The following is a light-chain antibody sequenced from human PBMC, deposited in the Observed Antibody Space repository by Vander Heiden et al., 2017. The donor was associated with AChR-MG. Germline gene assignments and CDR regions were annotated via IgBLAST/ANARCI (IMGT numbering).Light chain of an antibody. CDR1: TLGHKY. CDR2: QDR. J-gene: IGLJ2*01. Sequence: SSELTPPPSASVSPGPTASIPCSGDTLGHKYAFWYQQKTGQYPGLLIYQDRKRPSGIPERFAGSNSGNTATLTISGTQAMDEADYYCQAWDSRIVCGGGTKLTVL. CDR3: QAWDSRIV. V-gene: IGLV3-1*01.